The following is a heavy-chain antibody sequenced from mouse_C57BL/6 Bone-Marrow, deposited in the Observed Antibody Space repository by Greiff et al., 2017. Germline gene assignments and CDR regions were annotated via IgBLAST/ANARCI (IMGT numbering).Heavy chain of an antibody. CDR2: ISDGGSYT. V-gene: IGHV5-4*03. J-gene: IGHJ3*01. CDR1: GFTFRSYA. D-gene: IGHD2-5*01. CDR3: ARGYSNYEGFAY. Sequence: EVKLVESGGGLVKPGGSLKLSCAASGFTFRSYAMSWVRQTPEKRLEWVATISDGGSYTYYPDNVKGRFTISRDNAKNNLYLQMSHLKSEDTAMYYCARGYSNYEGFAYWGQGTLVTVSA.